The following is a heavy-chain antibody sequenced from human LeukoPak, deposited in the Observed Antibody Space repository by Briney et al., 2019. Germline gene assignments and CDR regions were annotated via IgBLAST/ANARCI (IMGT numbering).Heavy chain of an antibody. J-gene: IGHJ4*02. CDR3: ANDEGIAAAGDEFDY. CDR1: GFTFSSYA. V-gene: IGHV3-23*01. Sequence: GGSLRLSCAASGFTFSSYAMSWVRQAPGKGLEWVSAISGSGGSTYYADSVKGRFTISRDNSKNTLYLQMNSLRAEDTAVYYCANDEGIAAAGDEFDYWGQGTLVTVSS. CDR2: ISGSGGST. D-gene: IGHD6-13*01.